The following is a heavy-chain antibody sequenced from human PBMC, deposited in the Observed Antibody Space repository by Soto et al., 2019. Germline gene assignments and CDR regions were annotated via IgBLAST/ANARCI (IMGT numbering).Heavy chain of an antibody. D-gene: IGHD3-3*01. CDR3: ARGPSSKDDFWSGYYPFYYYYYGMDV. Sequence: AGVKLASKASGYTFTSYDINWVRQATGQGLEWMGWMNPNSGNTGYAQKFQGRVIMTRNTSISTAYMELSSLRSEDTAVYYCARGPSSKDDFWSGYYPFYYYYYGMDVWGQGTTVTVSS. CDR2: MNPNSGNT. J-gene: IGHJ6*02. CDR1: GYTFTSYD. V-gene: IGHV1-8*01.